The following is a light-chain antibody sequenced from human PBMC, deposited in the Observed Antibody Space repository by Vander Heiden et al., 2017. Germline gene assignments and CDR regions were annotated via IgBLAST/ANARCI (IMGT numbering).Light chain of an antibody. Sequence: DIPLTQSPCSLSASVGDRVTITCRASQSISSYLNWYQQKPGKAPKLLIYAASSLQSGVPSRFSGSGSGTDFTLTISSLQPEDFATYYCQQSDSTPLTFGGGTKVEIK. CDR2: AAS. CDR3: QQSDSTPLT. V-gene: IGKV1-39*01. CDR1: QSISSY. J-gene: IGKJ4*01.